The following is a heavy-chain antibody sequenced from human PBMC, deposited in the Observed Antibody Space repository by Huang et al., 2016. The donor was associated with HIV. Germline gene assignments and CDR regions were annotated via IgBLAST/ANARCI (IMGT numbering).Heavy chain of an antibody. D-gene: IGHD2-15*01. Sequence: QVQLVQSGAEVKKPGSSVKVSCKASGGTFTSYAINWVRQAPGQGLQWMGRIIPGFGKTYYAQKFRDRLTITADKSTGTAYMDLSSRRSEETAVYFCAREARGLGYCSGGNCDWYFDLWGRGTLVTVSS. CDR1: GGTFTSYA. V-gene: IGHV1-69*06. CDR3: AREARGLGYCSGGNCDWYFDL. J-gene: IGHJ2*01. CDR2: IIPGFGKT.